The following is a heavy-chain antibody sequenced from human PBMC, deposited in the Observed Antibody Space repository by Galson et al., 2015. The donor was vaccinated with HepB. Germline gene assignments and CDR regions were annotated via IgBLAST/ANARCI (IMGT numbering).Heavy chain of an antibody. CDR1: GYSFTNYW. D-gene: IGHD5-12*01. Sequence: QSGAEVKKPGESLKISCKGSGYSFTNYWIGWVRQMPGKGLEWMGLTYPGDSDTRYSPSFQGQVTISADKSISTAYLQWSSLKASDTAMYYCARTRGGAYDSRYFDYWGLGTLVTVSS. J-gene: IGHJ4*02. V-gene: IGHV5-51*01. CDR3: ARTRGGAYDSRYFDY. CDR2: TYPGDSDT.